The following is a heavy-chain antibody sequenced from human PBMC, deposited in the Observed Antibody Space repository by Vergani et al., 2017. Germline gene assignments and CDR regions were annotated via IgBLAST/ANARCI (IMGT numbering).Heavy chain of an antibody. V-gene: IGHV3-23*01. CDR1: GFTFSDYV. Sequence: EVQLLESGGGLVQPGGSLRLSCAASGFTFSDYVMSWVRQAPGKGLEWVSAISGSGGSTYYADSVKGRFTISRDNSKNTLYLQMNSLRAEDTAVYYCAKMVSGQWLVNWGQGTLVTVSS. J-gene: IGHJ4*02. CDR2: ISGSGGST. CDR3: AKMVSGQWLVN. D-gene: IGHD6-19*01.